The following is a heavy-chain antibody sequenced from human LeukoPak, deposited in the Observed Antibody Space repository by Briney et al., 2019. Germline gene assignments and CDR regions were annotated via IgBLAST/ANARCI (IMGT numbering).Heavy chain of an antibody. D-gene: IGHD6-19*01. CDR1: GYTFTSYG. CDR2: ISAYNGYT. Sequence: ASVKVSCKASGYTFTSYGISWVRQAPGQGLEWMGWISAYNGYTNYAQKFQGRVTITADESTSTAYMELSSLRSEDTAVYYCARYYSGWYYFDYWGQGTLVTVSS. J-gene: IGHJ4*02. CDR3: ARYYSGWYYFDY. V-gene: IGHV1-18*01.